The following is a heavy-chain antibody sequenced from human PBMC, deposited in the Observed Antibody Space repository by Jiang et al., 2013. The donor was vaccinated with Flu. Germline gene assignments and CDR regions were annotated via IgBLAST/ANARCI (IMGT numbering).Heavy chain of an antibody. D-gene: IGHD1-14*01. J-gene: IGHJ5*02. CDR1: GYTFTGYY. CDR3: ARDRARSEPDPLGFDP. V-gene: IGHV1-2*02. CDR2: INPNSGGT. Sequence: SGAEVKKPGASVKVSCKASGYTFTGYYMHWVRQAPGQGLEWMGWINPNSGGTNYAQKFQGRVTTTRDTSISTAYMELSRLRSDDTAVYYCARDRARSEPDPLGFDPWGQGTLVTVSS.